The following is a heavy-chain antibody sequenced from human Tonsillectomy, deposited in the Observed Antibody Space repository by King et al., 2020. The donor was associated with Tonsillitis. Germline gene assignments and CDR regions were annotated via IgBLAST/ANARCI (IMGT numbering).Heavy chain of an antibody. CDR3: ARERVYSSGWGIDH. J-gene: IGHJ4*02. Sequence: VQLVESGGGVVQPGRSLSLSCAASGFTFSSYGMHWVRQAPGKGLEWVAVISFDGSRKNYAASVKGRFTIFRDGSNNTLFLQMNSLRADDTAVYYCARERVYSSGWGIDHWGQGTLLSVS. V-gene: IGHV3-33*05. CDR2: ISFDGSRK. CDR1: GFTFSSYG. D-gene: IGHD6-19*01.